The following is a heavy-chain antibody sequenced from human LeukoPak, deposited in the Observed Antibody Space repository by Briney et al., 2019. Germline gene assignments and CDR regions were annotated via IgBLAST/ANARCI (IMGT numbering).Heavy chain of an antibody. D-gene: IGHD5-12*01. CDR1: GFTFNSCA. J-gene: IGHJ4*02. CDR3: ASGYSGYDWHY. V-gene: IGHV3-30*01. Sequence: QPGRSLRLSCAASGFTFNSCAMHWVRQAPGKGLEWVAVISYDGSNKYYADSVKGRFTISRDTSKNTLYLQMNSLRAEDSAVYYCASGYSGYDWHYWGQGTLVTVSS. CDR2: ISYDGSNK.